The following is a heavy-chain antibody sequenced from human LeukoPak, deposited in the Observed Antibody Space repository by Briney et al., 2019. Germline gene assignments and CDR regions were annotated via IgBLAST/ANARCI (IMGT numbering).Heavy chain of an antibody. Sequence: GSLRLSCAVSGFTFSSYSMNWVRQAPGKGLEWVSYISSSSSTIYYADSVKGRFTISRDNAKNSLYLQMNSLRAEDTAVYYCARVANYNWFDPWGQGTLVTVSS. CDR2: ISSSSSTI. CDR3: ARVANYNWFDP. D-gene: IGHD4/OR15-4a*01. J-gene: IGHJ5*02. CDR1: GFTFSSYS. V-gene: IGHV3-48*04.